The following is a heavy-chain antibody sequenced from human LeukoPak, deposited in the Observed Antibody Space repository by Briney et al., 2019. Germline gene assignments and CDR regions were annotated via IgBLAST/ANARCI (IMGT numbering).Heavy chain of an antibody. CDR3: ARTWGYSGFGSDYYFYGMDV. Sequence: GGSLRLSCAASGFAFRAYWMSWVRQAPGKGLERVANIKEDGSEKYYVDSVKGRFTSSRDNGKNSLYLQMNGLRAEDTAVYFCARTWGYSGFGSDYYFYGMDVWGQGTTVTVSS. CDR2: IKEDGSEK. J-gene: IGHJ6*02. V-gene: IGHV3-7*01. D-gene: IGHD5-12*01. CDR1: GFAFRAYW.